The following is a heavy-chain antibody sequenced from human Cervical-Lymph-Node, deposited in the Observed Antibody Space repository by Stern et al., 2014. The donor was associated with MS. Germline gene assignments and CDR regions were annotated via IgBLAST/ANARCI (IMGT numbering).Heavy chain of an antibody. CDR1: GYTFTSYD. Sequence: QVQLVQSGAEVKKPGASVKVSCKASGYTFTSYDINWVRQATGQGLEWMGWMHPNSDNTGYAQKYQGRVTMTRNTSTSTAYMEVSSLRSEDTAVYDCARGQAVAGALPEYWGQGTLVTVSS. CDR2: MHPNSDNT. CDR3: ARGQAVAGALPEY. V-gene: IGHV1-8*02. J-gene: IGHJ4*02. D-gene: IGHD6-19*01.